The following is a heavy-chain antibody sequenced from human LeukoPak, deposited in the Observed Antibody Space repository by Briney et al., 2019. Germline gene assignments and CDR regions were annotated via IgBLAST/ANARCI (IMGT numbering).Heavy chain of an antibody. J-gene: IGHJ6*03. Sequence: SETLSLTCAVYGGSFSGYYWSWIRQPPGKGLEWIGEINHSGSTNYNPSLKSRVTISVDTSKNQFSLKLSSVTAADTAVYYCARCGYCSGGSCYPPLSMPRCFYMDVWGKGTTVTISS. CDR3: ARCGYCSGGSCYPPLSMPRCFYMDV. D-gene: IGHD2-15*01. CDR2: INHSGST. CDR1: GGSFSGYY. V-gene: IGHV4-34*01.